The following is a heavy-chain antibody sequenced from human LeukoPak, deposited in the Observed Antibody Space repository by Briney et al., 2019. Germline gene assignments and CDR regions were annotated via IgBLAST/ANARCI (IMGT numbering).Heavy chain of an antibody. J-gene: IGHJ4*02. CDR2: IYTSGST. Sequence: SETLSLTCTVSGGSISSYYWSWIRQPAGKGLEWIGRIYTSGSTNYNPSLKSRVTMSVDTSKNQFSLKLSSVTAADTAVYYCARGHLASPDYNDSVNYYFDYWGQGTLVTVSS. CDR1: GGSISSYY. V-gene: IGHV4-4*07. D-gene: IGHD4-17*01. CDR3: ARGHLASPDYNDSVNYYFDY.